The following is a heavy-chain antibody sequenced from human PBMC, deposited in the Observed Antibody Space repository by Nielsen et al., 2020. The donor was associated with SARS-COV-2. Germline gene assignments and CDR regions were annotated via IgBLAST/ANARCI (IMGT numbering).Heavy chain of an antibody. V-gene: IGHV4-34*01. CDR2: INHSGST. D-gene: IGHD3-22*01. CDR1: GGSFSGYY. CDR3: ARRYYDSSGYRYYFDY. J-gene: IGHJ4*02. Sequence: SETLSLTCAVYGGSFSGYYWSWIRQPPGKGLEWIGEINHSGSTNYNPSLKSRVTISVDTSKNQFSLKLSSVTAADTAVYYCARRYYDSSGYRYYFDYWGQGTLVTVSS.